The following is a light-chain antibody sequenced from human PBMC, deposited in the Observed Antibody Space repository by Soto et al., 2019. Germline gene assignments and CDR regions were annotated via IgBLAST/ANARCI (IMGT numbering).Light chain of an antibody. CDR2: WAS. CDR3: QQYYISPLT. CDR1: QSVLYSANNKNY. V-gene: IGKV4-1*01. Sequence: DIVMTQSPDSLAVSLGERATINCKSSQSVLYSANNKNYLAWYQQKAGQPPKVLIYWASNRESGVPDRFSGSGSGTDFTLTISSLQAEGVAVYYCQQYYISPLTFGGGTKVEIK. J-gene: IGKJ4*01.